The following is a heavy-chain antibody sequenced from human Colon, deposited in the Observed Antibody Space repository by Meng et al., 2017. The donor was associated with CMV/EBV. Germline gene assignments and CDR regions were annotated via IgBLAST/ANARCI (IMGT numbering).Heavy chain of an antibody. D-gene: IGHD3-10*01. CDR1: GGSVSSGSYY. V-gene: IGHV4-61*01. CDR2: ISYSGST. Sequence: SETLSLTCTVSGGSVSSGSYYWSWIRQPPGKGLEWIGYISYSGSTNYNPSLKSRVTISVDTSKNQFSLKLSSVTAADTAVYYCAREPVPGGWGQGTLVTVSS. CDR3: AREPVPGG. J-gene: IGHJ4*02.